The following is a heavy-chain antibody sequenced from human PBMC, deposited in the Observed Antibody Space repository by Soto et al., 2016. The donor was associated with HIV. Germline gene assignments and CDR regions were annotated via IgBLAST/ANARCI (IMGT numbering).Heavy chain of an antibody. CDR3: AKEGHYYHSTGYYFDY. J-gene: IGHJ4*02. CDR1: GFTFSDYG. CDR2: IWSDGTTK. V-gene: IGHV3-30*18. D-gene: IGHD3-22*01. Sequence: VQLVESGGGVAQPGRSLRLSCAASGFTFSDYGMHWVRQAPGKGLEWVAVIWSDGTTKQYADSVKGRFTISRDNSGNTLYLQMNSLRPEDTAIYYCAKEGHYYHSTGYYFDYWGQGTLVTVSS.